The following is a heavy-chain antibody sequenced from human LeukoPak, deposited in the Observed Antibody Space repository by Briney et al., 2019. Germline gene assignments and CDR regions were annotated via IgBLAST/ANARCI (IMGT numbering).Heavy chain of an antibody. J-gene: IGHJ4*02. CDR3: ARGVADYYDSSGYWRVYYFDY. V-gene: IGHV1-8*01. D-gene: IGHD3-22*01. Sequence: ASVKVSCKASGYTFTSYDINWVRQATGQGLEWMGWMNPNSGNTGYAQKFQGRVTMTRNTSISTAYMELSSLGSEDTAVYYCARGVADYYDSSGYWRVYYFDYWGQGTLVTVSS. CDR1: GYTFTSYD. CDR2: MNPNSGNT.